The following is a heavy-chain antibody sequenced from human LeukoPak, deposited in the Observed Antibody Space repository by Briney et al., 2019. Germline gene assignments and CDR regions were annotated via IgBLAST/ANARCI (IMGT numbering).Heavy chain of an antibody. D-gene: IGHD3-9*01. J-gene: IGHJ4*02. CDR3: AKVSRGSYDILTGYLGSSFDY. V-gene: IGHV3-23*01. CDR1: GFTVSSNY. CDR2: ISGSGGST. Sequence: SGGSLRLSCAASGFTVSSNYMSWVRQAPGKGLEWVSAISGSGGSTYYADSVKGRFTISRDNSKNTLYLQMNSLRAEDTAVYYCAKVSRGSYDILTGYLGSSFDYWGQGTLVTVSS.